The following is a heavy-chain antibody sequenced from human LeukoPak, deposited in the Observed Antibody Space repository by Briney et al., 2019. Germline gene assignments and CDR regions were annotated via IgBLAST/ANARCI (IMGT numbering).Heavy chain of an antibody. Sequence: GGSLRLSCAASGFTFDDYAMHWVRQAPGKGLEWVSLISGDGGSTYYADSVKGRFTISRDNSKNSLYLQMNSLRTEDTALYYCAKDLYCTNGVCPSYYYGMDVWGRGTTVTVSS. CDR3: AKDLYCTNGVCPSYYYGMDV. D-gene: IGHD2-8*01. J-gene: IGHJ6*02. CDR1: GFTFDDYA. CDR2: ISGDGGST. V-gene: IGHV3-43*02.